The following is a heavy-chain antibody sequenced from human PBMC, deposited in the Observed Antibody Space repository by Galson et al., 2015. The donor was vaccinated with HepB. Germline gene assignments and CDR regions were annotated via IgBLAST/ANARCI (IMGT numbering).Heavy chain of an antibody. J-gene: IGHJ5*02. Sequence: SETLSLTCTVSGGSISSYYWSWIRQPAGKGLEWIGRIYTSGSTNYNPSLKSRVTMSVDTSKNQFSLKLSSVTAADTAVYYCARDYGSGNYYTNFFDPWGQGTLVTVSS. CDR3: ARDYGSGNYYTNFFDP. CDR2: IYTSGST. CDR1: GGSISSYY. D-gene: IGHD3-10*01. V-gene: IGHV4-4*07.